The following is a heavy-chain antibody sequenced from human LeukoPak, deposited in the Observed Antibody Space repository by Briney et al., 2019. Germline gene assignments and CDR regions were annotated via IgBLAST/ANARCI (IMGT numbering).Heavy chain of an antibody. J-gene: IGHJ4*02. D-gene: IGHD4-23*01. CDR1: GYTFTSYG. CDR3: ASRYGGNSHDY. CDR2: ISAYNGNT. V-gene: IGHV1-18*01. Sequence: ASVKVSCKASGYTFTSYGISWVRQAPGQGLEWMGWISAYNGNTNYAQKFQGRVTITADESTSTAYMELSSLRSEDTAVYYCASRYGGNSHDYWAREPWSPSPQ.